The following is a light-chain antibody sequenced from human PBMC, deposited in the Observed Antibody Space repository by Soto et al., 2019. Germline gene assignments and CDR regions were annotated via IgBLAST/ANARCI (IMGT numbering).Light chain of an antibody. CDR3: QQYDRWPVT. CDR2: GAS. CDR1: ETVRSN. V-gene: IGKV3-15*01. Sequence: IVMTQSPATLSVSPGERATLSCRASETVRSNVAWFQQKPGQAPRLLIFGASTRATGIPTRFTGSGSGTDFTLTIDSLQSEDFAVYYCQQYDRWPVTFGGGTKVEIK. J-gene: IGKJ4*01.